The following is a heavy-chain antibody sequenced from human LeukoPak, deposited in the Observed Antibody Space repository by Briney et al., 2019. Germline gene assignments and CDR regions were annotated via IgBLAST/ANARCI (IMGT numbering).Heavy chain of an antibody. V-gene: IGHV1-69*04. Sequence: SVKVSCKASGGTFSSYAISWVRQAPGQGLEWMGRIIPILGIANYAQKFQGRVTITTDESTSTAYMELSSLRSEDTAVYYCARGDLDIAARRWGQGTLVTVSS. D-gene: IGHD6-6*01. CDR2: IIPILGIA. CDR1: GGTFSSYA. J-gene: IGHJ4*02. CDR3: ARGDLDIAARR.